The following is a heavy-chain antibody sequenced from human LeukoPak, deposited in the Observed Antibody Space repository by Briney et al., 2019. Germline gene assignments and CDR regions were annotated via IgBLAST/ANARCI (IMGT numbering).Heavy chain of an antibody. Sequence: GGSLRLSCAASGFTFSSYAMSWVRQAPGKGLEWVAFIRYDGSNKYYTASVKGRFTISRDNSKNTVYVQMNSLRAEDTAVYYCAKDQRSYYASGSHYRGGNWFDPWGQGTLVTVSS. CDR3: AKDQRSYYASGSHYRGGNWFDP. D-gene: IGHD3-10*01. V-gene: IGHV3-30*02. J-gene: IGHJ5*02. CDR2: IRYDGSNK. CDR1: GFTFSSYA.